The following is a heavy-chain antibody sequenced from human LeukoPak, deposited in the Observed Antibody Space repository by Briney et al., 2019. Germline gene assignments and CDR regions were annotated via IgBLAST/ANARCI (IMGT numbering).Heavy chain of an antibody. V-gene: IGHV1-8*01. D-gene: IGHD3-10*01. CDR3: ARRYYNGSNHPIDYFDY. Sequence: GASVKVSCKASGYTFTSYDINWVRQATGQGLEWMGWMNPNSGNTGYAQKFQGRVTMTRNTSISTAYMELSSLRSEDTAVYYCARRYYNGSNHPIDYFDYWGQGTLVTVSS. J-gene: IGHJ4*02. CDR2: MNPNSGNT. CDR1: GYTFTSYD.